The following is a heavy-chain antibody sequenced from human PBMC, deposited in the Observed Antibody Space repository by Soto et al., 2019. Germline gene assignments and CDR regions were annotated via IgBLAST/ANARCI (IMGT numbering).Heavy chain of an antibody. CDR1: GFTFSSYG. J-gene: IGHJ4*02. D-gene: IGHD6-13*01. CDR2: IWYDGSNK. V-gene: IGHV3-33*01. Sequence: QVQLVESGGGVVQPGRSLRLSCAASGFTFSSYGMHWVRQAPGKGLEWVAVIWYDGSNKYYADSVKGRFTISRDNSKNTLYLQMNSLRAEDTAVYYCARDPVAAAGTVYFDYWGQGTLVTVSS. CDR3: ARDPVAAAGTVYFDY.